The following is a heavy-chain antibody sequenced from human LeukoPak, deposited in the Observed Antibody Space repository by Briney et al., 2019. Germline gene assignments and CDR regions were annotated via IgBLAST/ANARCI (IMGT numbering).Heavy chain of an antibody. CDR1: GNTFTTYF. Sequence: GASVKVSCKVSGNTFTTYFMHWVRQAPGQGLEWMGWINPNSGGTDYAQKFQGRITITRDTSISTTYMELSRLISDDTAMYYCATGRQWLVGGNWFDPWGQGTLVTVSS. V-gene: IGHV1-2*02. J-gene: IGHJ5*02. CDR2: INPNSGGT. D-gene: IGHD6-19*01. CDR3: ATGRQWLVGGNWFDP.